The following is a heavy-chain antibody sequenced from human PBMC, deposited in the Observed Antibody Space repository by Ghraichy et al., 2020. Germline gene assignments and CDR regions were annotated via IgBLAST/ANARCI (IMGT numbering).Heavy chain of an antibody. CDR3: ARGNRVGATPYYNGMDV. CDR2: ISPKSGGT. D-gene: IGHD1-26*01. J-gene: IGHJ6*02. CDR1: GYTFTGYA. V-gene: IGHV1-2*02. Sequence: ASVKVSFKTSGYTFTGYAMHWVRQAPGQGLEWMGWISPKSGGTSYAQKFQGRVTMTRDTSISTFYMELSRLRSDDTAVYYCARGNRVGATPYYNGMDVWGQGSTVTVSS.